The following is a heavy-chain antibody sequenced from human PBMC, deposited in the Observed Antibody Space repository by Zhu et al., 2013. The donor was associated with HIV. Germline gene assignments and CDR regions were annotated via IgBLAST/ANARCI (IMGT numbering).Heavy chain of an antibody. J-gene: IGHJ3*02. CDR1: GGSFSGYY. D-gene: IGHD2-2*01. V-gene: IGHV4-34*01. Sequence: QVQLQQWGAGLLKPSETLSLTCAVYGGSFSGYYWSWIRQPPGKGLEWIGEINHSGSTNYNPSLKSRVTISVDTSKNQFSLKLSSVTAADTAVYYCARGALVVPAATDAFDIWGQGTMVTVSS. CDR2: INHSGST. CDR3: ARGALVVPAATDAFDI.